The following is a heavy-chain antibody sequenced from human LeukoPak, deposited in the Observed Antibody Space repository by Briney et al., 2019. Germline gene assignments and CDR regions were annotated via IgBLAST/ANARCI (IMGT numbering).Heavy chain of an antibody. CDR3: ARDGGFCTNGVCFFDF. J-gene: IGHJ4*02. CDR1: GFTFSGYW. CDR2: INSDGSTT. V-gene: IGHV3-74*01. Sequence: GGSLRLSCAASGFTFSGYWMNWVRQAPGKGLVWVSRINSDGSTTSYADAVKGRFTISRDNAKNTLFLQMNSLRAEDTAVYYCARDGGFCTNGVCFFDFWGQGALVTVSS. D-gene: IGHD2-8*01.